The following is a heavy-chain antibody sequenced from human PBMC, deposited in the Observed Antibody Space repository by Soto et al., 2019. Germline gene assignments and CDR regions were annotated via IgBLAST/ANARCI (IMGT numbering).Heavy chain of an antibody. J-gene: IGHJ5*02. CDR3: ARVVGALGHWFDP. V-gene: IGHV1-18*01. CDR2: ISAYNGNT. CDR1: GYNFNSYT. Sequence: QVQLVQSGAEVKKPGASVKVSCKASGYNFNSYTISWVRQAPGQGLEWMGRISAYNGNTNYAQKLQGRVTMTTDTATSTAYMELRSLRSDDTAVYHWARVVGALGHWFDPRGQGTLVTVSS. D-gene: IGHD1-26*01.